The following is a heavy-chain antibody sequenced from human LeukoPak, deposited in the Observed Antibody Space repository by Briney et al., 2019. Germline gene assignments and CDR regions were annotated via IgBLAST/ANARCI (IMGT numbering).Heavy chain of an antibody. J-gene: IGHJ5*02. Sequence: SETLSLTCAVSGYSISSGYYWGWIRPPPGKGLEWIGSIYHSGSTYYNPSLKSRVTISADTSKNQFSLKLSSVTAADTAVYYCARHIPTIVVVPAARFDPWGQGTLVTVSS. V-gene: IGHV4-38-2*01. CDR3: ARHIPTIVVVPAARFDP. CDR2: IYHSGST. D-gene: IGHD2-2*01. CDR1: GYSISSGYY.